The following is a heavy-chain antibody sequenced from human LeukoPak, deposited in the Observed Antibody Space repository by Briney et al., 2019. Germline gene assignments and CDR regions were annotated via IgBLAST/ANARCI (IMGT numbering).Heavy chain of an antibody. Sequence: SETLSLTCTVSGGSISSSSYYWGWIRQPPGKGLEWIGSIYYSGSTYYNPSLKSRVTISVDTSKNQFSLKLSSVTAADTGVYYCARAYDILTGYYPFDYWGQGTLVTVSS. V-gene: IGHV4-39*01. J-gene: IGHJ4*02. CDR2: IYYSGST. CDR3: ARAYDILTGYYPFDY. D-gene: IGHD3-9*01. CDR1: GGSISSSSYY.